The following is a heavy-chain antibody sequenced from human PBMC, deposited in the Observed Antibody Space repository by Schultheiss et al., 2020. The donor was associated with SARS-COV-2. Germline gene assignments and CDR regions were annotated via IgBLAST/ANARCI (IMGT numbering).Heavy chain of an antibody. V-gene: IGHV4-34*01. CDR3: AREPGVVVPAAHGAFDI. D-gene: IGHD2-2*01. Sequence: SETLSLTCTVSGGSISSYYWSWIRQPPGKGLEWIGEINHSGSTNYNPSLKSRVTISVDTSKNQFSLNLSSVTAADTAVYYCAREPGVVVPAAHGAFDIWGQGTMVTVSS. J-gene: IGHJ3*02. CDR2: INHSGST. CDR1: GGSISSYY.